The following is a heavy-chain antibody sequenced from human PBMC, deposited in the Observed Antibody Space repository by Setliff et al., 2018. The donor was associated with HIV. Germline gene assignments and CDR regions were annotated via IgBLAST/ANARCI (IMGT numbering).Heavy chain of an antibody. Sequence: PGGSLRLSCAASGFTFSTYTMVWVRQAPGKGLEWVSSISSSGNFIYYTDSVKGRFTSSRDNAKNSLFLQMDSLRGEDTAVYYCARDPYWAEGFFDYWGPGTVVTVSS. CDR1: GFTFSTYT. CDR2: ISSSGNFI. V-gene: IGHV3-21*01. CDR3: ARDPYWAEGFFDY. D-gene: IGHD2-15*01. J-gene: IGHJ4*02.